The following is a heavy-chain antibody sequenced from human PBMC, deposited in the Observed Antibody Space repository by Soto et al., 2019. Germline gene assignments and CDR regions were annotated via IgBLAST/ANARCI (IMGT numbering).Heavy chain of an antibody. CDR1: GDSFTSYD. J-gene: IGHJ6*03. D-gene: IGHD3-10*01. Sequence: GTSVKLSCEACGDSFTSYDINCVRQATGQGLEWMGWMNPNSGNTGYAQKFQGRVTMTRNTSISTAYMELSSLRSEDTAVYYCARGLLWFFMDVWGKGTTVTVSS. CDR2: MNPNSGNT. V-gene: IGHV1-8*01. CDR3: ARGLLWFFMDV.